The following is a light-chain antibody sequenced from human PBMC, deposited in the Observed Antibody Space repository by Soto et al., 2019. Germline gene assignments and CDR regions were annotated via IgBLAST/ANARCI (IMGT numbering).Light chain of an antibody. J-gene: IGKJ1*01. CDR1: QSVSSN. CDR2: GAS. CDR3: QQYNNWPRWT. V-gene: IGKV3-15*01. Sequence: EIVMTQSPATLSVSPGERATLSCRASQSVSSNLAWYQQKAGQAPRLLMYGASTRATGIPARFSGSGSGTEFTLTISSLQSEDFAVYYCQQYNNWPRWTFGQGTKVDIK.